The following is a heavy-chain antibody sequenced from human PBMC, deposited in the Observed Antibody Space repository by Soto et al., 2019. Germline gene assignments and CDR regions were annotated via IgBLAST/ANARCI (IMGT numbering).Heavy chain of an antibody. CDR2: LSGSGGST. V-gene: IGHV3-23*01. J-gene: IGHJ4*02. Sequence: WGSLRLSSAASGFTLSSYAMSWVRQPPGKGLEWVSALSGSGGSTYYADSVKGRFTISRDNFKNTLYLQMNSLRAEDTAVYYCAKDQGTYYYDSSGYYWGQGTLVTVSS. CDR3: AKDQGTYYYDSSGYY. CDR1: GFTLSSYA. D-gene: IGHD3-22*01.